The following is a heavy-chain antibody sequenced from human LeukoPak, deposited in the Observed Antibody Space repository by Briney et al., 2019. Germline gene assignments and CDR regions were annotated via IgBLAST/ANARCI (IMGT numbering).Heavy chain of an antibody. CDR3: ATGYCSSTDCRIDY. J-gene: IGHJ4*02. CDR2: IRVYNGDT. D-gene: IGHD2-2*03. CDR1: GYTFTSYD. Sequence: SVKVSCKASGYTFTSYDINWVRQAPGQGLEWMGWIRVYNGDTNYAQKLQGRVTMTTDTSTSTAYMELRSLRSDDTAVYYCATGYCSSTDCRIDYWGQGTLVSVSS. V-gene: IGHV1-18*01.